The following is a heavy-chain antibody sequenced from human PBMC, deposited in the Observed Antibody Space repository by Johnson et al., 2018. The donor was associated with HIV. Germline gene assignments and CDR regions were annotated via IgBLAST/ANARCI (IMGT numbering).Heavy chain of an antibody. Sequence: QEKLVESGGGVVQPGRSLRLSCAASGFTFSSYAMHWVRQAPGQGLEWVAVISYDGSNKYYADSVKGRLTISRDNSTNTLYLQMNSLRAEDTAVYYCAREEGSGEPPNAFDIWGQGTMVTVSS. CDR1: GFTFSSYA. D-gene: IGHD3-16*01. CDR3: AREEGSGEPPNAFDI. CDR2: ISYDGSNK. J-gene: IGHJ3*02. V-gene: IGHV3-30-3*01.